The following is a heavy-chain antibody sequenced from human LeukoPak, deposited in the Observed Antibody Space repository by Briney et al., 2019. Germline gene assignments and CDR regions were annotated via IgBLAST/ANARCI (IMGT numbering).Heavy chain of an antibody. D-gene: IGHD2-2*02. CDR2: IRYDGSNK. Sequence: GGSLRLSCAPSGFTFSSYGMHGVRHAPGKGLEWVAFIRYDGSNKYYADSVKRRFTMSRDNSKNTLYLQMNSLRAEDTAVYYCAKDPQDIVVVPAATPNDYWGQGTLVTVSS. CDR3: AKDPQDIVVVPAATPNDY. V-gene: IGHV3-30*02. CDR1: GFTFSSYG. J-gene: IGHJ4*02.